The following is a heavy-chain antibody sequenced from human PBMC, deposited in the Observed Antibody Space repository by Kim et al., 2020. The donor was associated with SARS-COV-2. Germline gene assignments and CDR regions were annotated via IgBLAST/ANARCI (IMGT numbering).Heavy chain of an antibody. D-gene: IGHD3-22*01. J-gene: IGHJ4*02. V-gene: IGHV3-7*03. Sequence: GGSLRLSCAASGFTFSSYWMSWVRQAPGKGLEWVANIKQDGSEKYYVDSAKGRFTISRDNAKNSLYLQMNSLRAEDTAVYYCARVGVYYDSSGYQPMDYWGQGTLVTVSS. CDR1: GFTFSSYW. CDR2: IKQDGSEK. CDR3: ARVGVYYDSSGYQPMDY.